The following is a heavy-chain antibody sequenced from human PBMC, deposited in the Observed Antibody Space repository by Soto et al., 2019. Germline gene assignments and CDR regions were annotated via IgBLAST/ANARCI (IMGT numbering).Heavy chain of an antibody. D-gene: IGHD4-17*01. J-gene: IGHJ5*02. Sequence: QVQLVESGGGLVKSGGSLRLSCAASGFTFSDYYMSWIRQAPGKGLEWVSYISGSSGYTKYADSVKGRFTISRDNANNSLYLQMNSLRAEDTAVYYCARRGVTTLTTRIYNWFDPWGQGTLVTVSS. CDR3: ARRGVTTLTTRIYNWFDP. V-gene: IGHV3-11*06. CDR2: ISGSSGYT. CDR1: GFTFSDYY.